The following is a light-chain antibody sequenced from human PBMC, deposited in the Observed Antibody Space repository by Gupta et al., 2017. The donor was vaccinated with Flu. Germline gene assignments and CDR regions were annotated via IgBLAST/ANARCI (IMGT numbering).Light chain of an antibody. CDR1: QSVSSY. J-gene: IGKJ2*01. V-gene: IGKV3-11*01. Sequence: DIVLTQSPATLSLSPGERATLSCRASQSVSSYLAWYQQKPGQAPRLLIYDASNRATGITARFSGSGAGTDFTLTISSREPEDFAVYYCQQRSNGPPGYTFGQGTKMEIK. CDR2: DAS. CDR3: QQRSNGPPGYT.